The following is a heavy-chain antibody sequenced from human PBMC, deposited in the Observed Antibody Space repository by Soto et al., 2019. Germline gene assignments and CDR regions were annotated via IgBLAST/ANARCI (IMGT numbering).Heavy chain of an antibody. CDR3: ARGGTAPSGSYSY. CDR1: GFTFGDYT. D-gene: IGHD1-26*01. V-gene: IGHV3-49*04. CDR2: IRGKAHGGTT. Sequence: PGGSLRLSCTTSGFTFGDYTMSWVRQAPGKGLEWVGFIRGKAHGGTTQYAASVRGRFAISRDDSKRIAYLQMNSLKTEDTAVYYCARGGTAPSGSYSYWGHGTLVTVSS. J-gene: IGHJ4*01.